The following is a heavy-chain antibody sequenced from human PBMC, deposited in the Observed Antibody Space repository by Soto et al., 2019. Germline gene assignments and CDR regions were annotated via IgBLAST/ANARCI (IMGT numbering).Heavy chain of an antibody. CDR1: GFTFSSYW. J-gene: IGHJ6*02. CDR2: IKQDGSEK. V-gene: IGHV3-7*03. D-gene: IGHD3-3*01. Sequence: GGSLRLSCAASGFTFSSYWMSWVRQAPGKGLEWVANIKQDGSEKYYADSVKGRFTISRDNAKNSLYLQMNSLRAEDTAVYYCAMSIFGPVWMDVWGQGTTVTVSS. CDR3: AMSIFGPVWMDV.